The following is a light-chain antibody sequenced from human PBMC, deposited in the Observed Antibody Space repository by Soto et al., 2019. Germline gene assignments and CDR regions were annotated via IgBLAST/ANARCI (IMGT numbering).Light chain of an antibody. CDR3: QQYDDSSIT. CDR1: ESVSSSS. CDR2: ATS. J-gene: IGKJ5*01. Sequence: EIVLTQSPGTLSFSPGEGATLSCRASESVSSSSFGWYQQQPGQAPRLLIYATSSRATGIPDRFSGRGSGTHFTLTISRLEPEDFAVYYCQQYDDSSITFGQGTRLEIK. V-gene: IGKV3-20*01.